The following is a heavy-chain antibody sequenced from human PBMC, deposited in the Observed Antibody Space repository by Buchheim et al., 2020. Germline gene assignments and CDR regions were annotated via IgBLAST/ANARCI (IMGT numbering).Heavy chain of an antibody. CDR1: GFTFSSYA. J-gene: IGHJ4*02. Sequence: EVQLLESGGGLVQPGGSLRLSCAASGFTFSSYAMSWVCQAPGKGLEWVSAISGSGGSTYYADPGTGRFTISRGNSTKTQPMQMNSLRAEDTAVYYCAKYYYGSGSYYPLGYFDYWGQGTL. CDR3: AKYYYGSGSYYPLGYFDY. CDR2: ISGSGGST. V-gene: IGHV3-23*01. D-gene: IGHD3-10*01.